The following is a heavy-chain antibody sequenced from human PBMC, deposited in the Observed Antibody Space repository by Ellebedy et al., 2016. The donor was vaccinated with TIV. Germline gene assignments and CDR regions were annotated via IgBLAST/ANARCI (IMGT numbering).Heavy chain of an antibody. CDR3: ARLTVYYYGSGMNGMDV. CDR2: IDPTDSYT. V-gene: IGHV5-10-1*01. D-gene: IGHD3-10*01. CDR1: GDTFSNYW. Sequence: GESLKISCKGSGDTFSNYWIIWVRQMPGKGLEWMGRIDPTDSYTTYSPSFQGHVTISADKSISTAYLQWSSLRASDTAMYFCARLTVYYYGSGMNGMDVWGPGTTVTVSS. J-gene: IGHJ6*02.